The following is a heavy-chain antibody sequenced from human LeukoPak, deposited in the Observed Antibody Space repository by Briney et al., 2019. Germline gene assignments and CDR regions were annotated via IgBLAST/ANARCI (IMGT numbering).Heavy chain of an antibody. J-gene: IGHJ4*02. D-gene: IGHD6-19*01. CDR1: GGSISSYY. Sequence: SETLSLTCTVAGGSISSYYWSWIRQPPGKGLEWIGYMYYSGSTNYNPSLKSRVTISVDTSKTQFSLKLSSVTAADTAVYYCARVTIDDSSGRPIDYWGQGTLVTVSS. CDR3: ARVTIDDSSGRPIDY. CDR2: MYYSGST. V-gene: IGHV4-59*08.